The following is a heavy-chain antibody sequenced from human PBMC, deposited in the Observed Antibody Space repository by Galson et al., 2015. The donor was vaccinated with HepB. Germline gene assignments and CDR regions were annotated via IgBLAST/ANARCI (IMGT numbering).Heavy chain of an antibody. CDR2: ISAYNGNT. CDR1: GYTFTTYG. Sequence: SCKASGYTFTTYGFSWVRQAPGQGLEWVGWISAYNGNTNYAQKLQGRVTMTTDTSTSTAYMELRSLRSDDTAVYYCARDGSSWSTFDYWGQGTLVTVSS. V-gene: IGHV1-18*04. J-gene: IGHJ4*02. D-gene: IGHD6-13*01. CDR3: ARDGSSWSTFDY.